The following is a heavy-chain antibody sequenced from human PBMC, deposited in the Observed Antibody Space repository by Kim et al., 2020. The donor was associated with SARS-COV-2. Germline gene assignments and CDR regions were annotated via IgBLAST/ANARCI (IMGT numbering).Heavy chain of an antibody. CDR2: ISPLLGTT. D-gene: IGHD3-9*01. CDR1: GDTFSSYD. V-gene: IGHV1-69*13. J-gene: IGHJ4*02. CDR3: ARNFAWLHFFDY. Sequence: SVKVSCKTSGDTFSSYDIHWVRQAPGQGLEWMGGISPLLGTTNYAQRFQGRVTITADESTTTAHMELSSLRSEDTALYYCARNFAWLHFFDYWGQGTLVTVAS.